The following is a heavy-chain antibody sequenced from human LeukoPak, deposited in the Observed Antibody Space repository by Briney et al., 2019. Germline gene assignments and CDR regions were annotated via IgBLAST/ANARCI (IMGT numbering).Heavy chain of an antibody. J-gene: IGHJ4*02. CDR2: ISGSGGST. V-gene: IGHV3-23*01. Sequence: GGSLRLSCAASGFTFSGYAMSWVRQAPGKGLEWVSAISGSGGSTYYADSVKGRFTISRENSKNTLYLQLNSLRAEDTAVYYCATDLSWDSESLLGFDYWGQGTLVTVSS. D-gene: IGHD1-26*01. CDR1: GFTFSGYA. CDR3: ATDLSWDSESLLGFDY.